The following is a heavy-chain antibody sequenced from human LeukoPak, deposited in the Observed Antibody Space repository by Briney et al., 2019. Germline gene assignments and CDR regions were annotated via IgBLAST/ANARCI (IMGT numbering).Heavy chain of an antibody. V-gene: IGHV3-21*01. Sequence: PGGSLRLSCAASGFTFSSYSMNWVRQAPGKGLEWVSSISSSSSYIYYADSVKGRFTISRDNAKNSLYLQMNSLRAEDTAVYYCARDDWNSGWDETLDIWGQGTMVTVSS. CDR2: ISSSSSYI. J-gene: IGHJ3*02. D-gene: IGHD1-7*01. CDR3: ARDDWNSGWDETLDI. CDR1: GFTFSSYS.